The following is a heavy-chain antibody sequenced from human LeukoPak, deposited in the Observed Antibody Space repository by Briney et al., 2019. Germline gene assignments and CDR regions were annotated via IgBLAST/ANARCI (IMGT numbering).Heavy chain of an antibody. CDR3: AKVAFHYYDSSGINEGGGY. J-gene: IGHJ4*02. D-gene: IGHD3-22*01. CDR1: GFTFYDYA. V-gene: IGHV3-43*02. CDR2: MSGDGGST. Sequence: GGSLRLSCAASGFTFYDYAMQWVRQAPGKGVEWVSLMSGDGGSTYYADSVRGRFTISRDNSKTSLYLQMNSLRTEDTAFYYCAKVAFHYYDSSGINEGGGYWGQGTLVTVSS.